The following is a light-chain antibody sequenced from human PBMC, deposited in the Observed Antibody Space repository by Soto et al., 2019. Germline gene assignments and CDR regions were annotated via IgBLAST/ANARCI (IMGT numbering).Light chain of an antibody. Sequence: EIVLTQSPGSLSLSPGERATLSCRASQRVSSSYLAWYQQKPGQAPRLLIYGASSRATGIQDRFSGSGSGTDFTLTISRLEPEDFAVYYCQQYGSSPFTFGPGTKVDIK. CDR1: QRVSSSY. CDR3: QQYGSSPFT. J-gene: IGKJ3*01. V-gene: IGKV3-20*01. CDR2: GAS.